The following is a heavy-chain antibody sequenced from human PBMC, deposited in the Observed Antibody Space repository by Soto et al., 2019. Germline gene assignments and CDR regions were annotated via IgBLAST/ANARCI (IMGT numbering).Heavy chain of an antibody. Sequence: PGGSLRLSCAVSGFTFSDYYMTWIRQAPGTGLEWVSYISSSTSHTNYADSVKGRFTISRDNAKNSLFLQMNSLRAEDTAVYYCAKSITARPFDYWGQGALVTVSS. J-gene: IGHJ4*02. CDR1: GFTFSDYY. CDR3: AKSITARPFDY. CDR2: ISSSTSHT. V-gene: IGHV3-11*03. D-gene: IGHD6-6*01.